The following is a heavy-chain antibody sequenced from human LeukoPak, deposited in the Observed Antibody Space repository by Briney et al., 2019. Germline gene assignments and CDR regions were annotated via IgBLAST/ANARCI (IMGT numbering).Heavy chain of an antibody. CDR1: GFTISDYS. CDR2: IGIDSGNT. CDR3: ARDYKYAFDN. V-gene: IGHV3-48*01. D-gene: IGHD5-24*01. Sequence: GGSLRLNCAASGFTISDYSMNWVRQAPGKGLEWISYIGIDSGNTNYADSVKGLFTISGGKAKNSLYLQMNSLRVEDTAVYYCARDYKYAFDNWGQGTLVTVSS. J-gene: IGHJ4*02.